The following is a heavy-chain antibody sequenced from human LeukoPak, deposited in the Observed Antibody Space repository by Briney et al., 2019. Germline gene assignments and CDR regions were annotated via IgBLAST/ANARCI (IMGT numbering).Heavy chain of an antibody. CDR3: ARHVTHYDFWSGYGYYFDY. CDR2: IYYSGST. V-gene: IGHV4-39*01. CDR1: GGSISSSSYY. J-gene: IGHJ4*02. Sequence: PSETLSLTCTVSGGSISSSSYYWGWIRQPPGKGLEWIGSIYYSGSTYYSPSLKSRVTISVGTSKNQFSLKLSSVTAADTAVYYCARHVTHYDFWSGYGYYFDYWGQGTLVTVSS. D-gene: IGHD3-3*01.